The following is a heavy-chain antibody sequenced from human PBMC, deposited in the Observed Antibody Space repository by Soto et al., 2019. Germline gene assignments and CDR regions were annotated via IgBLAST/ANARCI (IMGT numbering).Heavy chain of an antibody. V-gene: IGHV3-21*01. D-gene: IGHD5-12*01. Sequence: EVQLVESGGGLVKPGGSLRLSCAASGFTFSSYSMNWVRQAPGKGLEWVSSISSSSSYIYYADSVKGRFTISRDNAKNSLYLQMNSLRAEETAVYYCAAGYSGYDFDYYYGMDVWGQGTTVTVSS. CDR2: ISSSSSYI. CDR3: AAGYSGYDFDYYYGMDV. J-gene: IGHJ6*02. CDR1: GFTFSSYS.